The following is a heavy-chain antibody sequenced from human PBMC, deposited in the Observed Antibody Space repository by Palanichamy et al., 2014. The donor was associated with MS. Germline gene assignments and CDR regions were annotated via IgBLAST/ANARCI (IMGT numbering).Heavy chain of an antibody. CDR1: GYTFTSYD. CDR2: MNPNSGNT. V-gene: IGHV1-8*01. D-gene: IGHD3-10*01. J-gene: IGHJ6*02. Sequence: QVQLVQSGAEVKKPGASVKVSCKASGYTFTSYDINWVRQATGQGLEWMGWMNPNSGNTGYAQKFQGRVTMTRNTSISTAYMELSSLRSEDTAVYYCARGMVRGVRYYYYYYGMDVWGQGTTVTVSS. CDR3: ARGMVRGVRYYYYYYGMDV.